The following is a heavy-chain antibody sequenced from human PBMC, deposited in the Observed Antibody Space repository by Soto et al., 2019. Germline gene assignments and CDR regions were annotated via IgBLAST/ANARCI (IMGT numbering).Heavy chain of an antibody. D-gene: IGHD2-21*02. Sequence: QVQLVQSGAEVKKPGSSVKVSCKASGGTFSSYAISWVRQAPGQGLEWMGGIIPIFGTANYAQKFQGRVTITADKSTSTAYMELSSLRSDDTAVYYCARGRHIVVVTAIPYFQHWGQGTLVTVSS. CDR3: ARGRHIVVVTAIPYFQH. J-gene: IGHJ1*01. CDR2: IIPIFGTA. CDR1: GGTFSSYA. V-gene: IGHV1-69*06.